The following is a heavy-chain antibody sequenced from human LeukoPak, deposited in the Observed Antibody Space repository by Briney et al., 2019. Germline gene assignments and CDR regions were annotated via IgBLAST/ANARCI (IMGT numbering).Heavy chain of an antibody. CDR2: ISAYNGNT. D-gene: IGHD1-26*01. CDR1: GYTFTNYG. Sequence: GESLKISCKASGYTFTNYGINWVRQAPGQGLEWMGWISAYNGNTNYAQKLQGRVTMTTDTSTSTAYMELRSLRSDDTAVYYCARDLDQYSGRFGGFGHDFWGQGTLVTVSS. CDR3: ARDLDQYSGRFGGFGHDF. V-gene: IGHV1-18*01. J-gene: IGHJ4*02.